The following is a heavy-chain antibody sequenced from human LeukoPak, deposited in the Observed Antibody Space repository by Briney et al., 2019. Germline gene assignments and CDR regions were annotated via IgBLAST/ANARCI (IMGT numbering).Heavy chain of an antibody. CDR2: IRSSGSTI. V-gene: IGHV3-11*01. CDR3: ARGDIVVVPAAMASIFEVSSGNYGMDV. CDR1: GFTFSDYY. D-gene: IGHD2-2*01. J-gene: IGHJ6*02. Sequence: RGSMTLSCAASGFTFSDYYMSWIRQAPGNVLEWVSYIRSSGSTIYYADSVKGRFTIYRDNAKNSLYLQMNSLRAEDTAVYYCARGDIVVVPAAMASIFEVSSGNYGMDVWGQGTTVTVSS.